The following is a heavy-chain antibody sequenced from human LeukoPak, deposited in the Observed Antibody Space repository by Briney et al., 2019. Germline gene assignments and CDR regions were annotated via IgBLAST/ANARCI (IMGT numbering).Heavy chain of an antibody. CDR2: INPNTGAT. CDR3: ARGSTVFGVVIYYFDY. J-gene: IGHJ4*02. CDR1: GYIFTAYY. V-gene: IGHV1-2*02. Sequence: ASVKVSCKSSGYIFTAYYMHWVRQAPGQGLEWMGWINPNTGATNYAQKFQGRVTMTRDTSISTAYMELSRLRSDDTAVYYCARGSTVFGVVIYYFDYWGQGTLVTVSS. D-gene: IGHD3-3*01.